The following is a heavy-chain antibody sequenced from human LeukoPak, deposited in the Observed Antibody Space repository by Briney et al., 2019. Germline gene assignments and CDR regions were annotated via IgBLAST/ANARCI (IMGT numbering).Heavy chain of an antibody. D-gene: IGHD5-18*01. J-gene: IGHJ4*02. CDR1: GYSFTSYW. V-gene: IGHV5-51*01. CDR3: ARQTAMGRSGDY. CDR2: IDPSDSES. Sequence: GESLKISCKASGYSFTSYWIGWVRQMPGKGLEWMGIIDPSDSESRYTPSFQGQVTISVDKSLTTAYLQWNSLKASDTAMYYCARQTAMGRSGDYWGQGTLVTVSS.